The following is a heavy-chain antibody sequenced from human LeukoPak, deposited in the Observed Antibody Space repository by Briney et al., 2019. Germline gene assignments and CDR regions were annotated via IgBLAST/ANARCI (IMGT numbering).Heavy chain of an antibody. CDR2: MRYDGSNE. Sequence: PGGSLRLSCAASGFTFGSFGMHWVRQAPGKGLEWVAFMRYDGSNEYYVDSVKGRFIISRDNSKNTLYLQMNSLRGEDRAVYYCAKAGRSSWDAFDYWGQGTLVTVSS. J-gene: IGHJ4*02. CDR1: GFTFGSFG. CDR3: AKAGRSSWDAFDY. D-gene: IGHD6-13*01. V-gene: IGHV3-30*02.